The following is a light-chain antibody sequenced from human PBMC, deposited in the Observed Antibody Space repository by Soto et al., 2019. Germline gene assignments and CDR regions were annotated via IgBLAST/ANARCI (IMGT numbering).Light chain of an antibody. V-gene: IGKV4-1*01. CDR1: QSVLYSSNNKNY. CDR3: QQYYSTPT. CDR2: WAS. J-gene: IGKJ1*01. Sequence: DIVMTQSPDSLAVSLGERATINCKSSQSVLYSSNNKNYLAWYQQKPGQPPKLLIYWASTRESGVPERFSGSGSGTDSTLTISSQQAEDVAVYYCQQYYSTPTFGQGTKVEIK.